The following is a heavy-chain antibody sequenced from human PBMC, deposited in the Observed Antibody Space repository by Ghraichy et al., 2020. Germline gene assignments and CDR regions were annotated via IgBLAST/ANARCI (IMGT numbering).Heavy chain of an antibody. CDR1: GYTFTSYA. CDR3: AREETGSGWYLDY. CDR2: INAGNGNT. D-gene: IGHD6-19*01. V-gene: IGHV1-3*01. Sequence: ASVKVSCKASGYTFTSYAMHWVRQAPGQRLEWMGWINAGNGNTKYSQKFQGRVTITRDTSASTAYMELSSLRSEDTAVYYCAREETGSGWYLDYWGQGTLVTVSS. J-gene: IGHJ4*02.